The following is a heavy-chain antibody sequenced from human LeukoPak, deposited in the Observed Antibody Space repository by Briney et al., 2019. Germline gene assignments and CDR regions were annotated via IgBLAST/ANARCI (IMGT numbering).Heavy chain of an antibody. CDR3: ARVPSITRALDY. V-gene: IGHV1-18*01. CDR2: ISAYNGDT. J-gene: IGHJ4*02. CDR1: GYTFTSYG. Sequence: ASVKVSCKASGYTFTSYGISWVRQAPGQGLEWMGWISAYNGDTNYAQKFQGRVTMTRDTSISTAYMELSRLRSDDTAVYYCARVPSITRALDYWGQGTLVTVSS. D-gene: IGHD7-27*01.